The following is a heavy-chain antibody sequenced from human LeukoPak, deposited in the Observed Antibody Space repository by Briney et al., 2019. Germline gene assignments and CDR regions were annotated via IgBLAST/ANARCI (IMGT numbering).Heavy chain of an antibody. Sequence: SETLSLTYTVSGGSISSYYWSWIRQPPGKGLEWIGYIYYSGSTNYNPSLKSRVTISVDTSKNQFSLKLSSVTAADTAVYYCARKRLNWFDPWGQGTLVTVSS. CDR2: IYYSGST. V-gene: IGHV4-59*01. CDR1: GGSISSYY. CDR3: ARKRLNWFDP. J-gene: IGHJ5*02.